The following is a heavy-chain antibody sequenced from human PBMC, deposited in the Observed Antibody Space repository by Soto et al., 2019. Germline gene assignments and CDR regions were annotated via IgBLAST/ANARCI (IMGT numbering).Heavy chain of an antibody. CDR2: ISYDGSNK. D-gene: IGHD6-19*01. J-gene: IGHJ6*02. V-gene: IGHV3-30-3*01. Sequence: GGSLRLSCAASGFTLSSYAMHWVRQAPGKGLEWVAVISYDGSNKYYADSVKGRFTISRDNSKNTLYLQMNSLRAEDTAVYYCARDRRSSGWTYYYGMDVWGQGTTVTV. CDR3: ARDRRSSGWTYYYGMDV. CDR1: GFTLSSYA.